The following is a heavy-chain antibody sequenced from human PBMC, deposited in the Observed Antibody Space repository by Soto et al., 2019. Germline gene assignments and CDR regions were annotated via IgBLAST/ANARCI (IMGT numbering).Heavy chain of an antibody. CDR3: AKDIVKYTYGACDY. V-gene: IGHV3-30*18. D-gene: IGHD5-18*01. Sequence: GGSLRLSCAASGFSFNTYGMYWVRQAPGKWLEWVAAISYDGSNQYHADSVKGRFTISRDNSKSTLYLQMNSLRVEDTAVYYCAKDIVKYTYGACDYWGQGALVTVSS. J-gene: IGHJ4*02. CDR2: ISYDGSNQ. CDR1: GFSFNTYG.